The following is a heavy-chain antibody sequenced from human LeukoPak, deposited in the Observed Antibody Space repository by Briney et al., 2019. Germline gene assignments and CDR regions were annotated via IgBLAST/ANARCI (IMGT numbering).Heavy chain of an antibody. CDR3: AGPSLGDSSGYYPSG. CDR2: INPNSGGT. CDR1: GYTFTGYY. D-gene: IGHD3-22*01. V-gene: IGHV1-2*04. J-gene: IGHJ4*02. Sequence: ASVKVSCKASGYTFTGYYMHWVRQAPGQGLEWMGWINPNSGGTNYAQKFQGWVTMTRDTSISTAYMELSRLRSDDTAVYYCAGPSLGDSSGYYPSGWGQGTLVTVSS.